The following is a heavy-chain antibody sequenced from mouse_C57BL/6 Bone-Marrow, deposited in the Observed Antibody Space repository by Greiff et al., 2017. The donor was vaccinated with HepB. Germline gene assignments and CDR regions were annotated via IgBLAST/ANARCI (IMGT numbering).Heavy chain of an antibody. D-gene: IGHD2-3*01. CDR1: GYTFTSYW. CDR3: ARSCTVGYYEFAY. V-gene: IGHV1-55*01. CDR2: IYPGSGST. Sequence: VQLQQPGAELVKPGASVKMSCKASGYTFTSYWLTWVKQRPGQGLEWIGDIYPGSGSTNYNEKFKSKATLTVDTSSSTAYMQLSSLTSEDSAVYYCARSCTVGYYEFAYWGQGTLVTVSA. J-gene: IGHJ3*01.